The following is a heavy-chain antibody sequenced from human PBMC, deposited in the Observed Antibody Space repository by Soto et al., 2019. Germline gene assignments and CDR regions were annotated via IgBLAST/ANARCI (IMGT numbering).Heavy chain of an antibody. Sequence: SETLSLTCTVSGGSISSYYWSWIRQPPGKGLEWIGYIYYSGSTNYNPSLKSRVTISVDTSKNQFSLKLSSVTAADTAVYYCARGDMYYYGSGSYSTYYFDYWGQGTLVTVSS. CDR3: ARGDMYYYGSGSYSTYYFDY. CDR2: IYYSGST. J-gene: IGHJ4*02. D-gene: IGHD3-10*01. CDR1: GGSISSYY. V-gene: IGHV4-59*01.